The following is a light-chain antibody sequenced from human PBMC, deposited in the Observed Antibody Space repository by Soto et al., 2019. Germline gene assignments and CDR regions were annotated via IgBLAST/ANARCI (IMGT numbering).Light chain of an antibody. CDR3: QQYCNRPPSA. J-gene: IGKJ2*01. V-gene: IGKV3-20*01. CDR2: GAS. CDR1: QSVSSSY. Sequence: EIVLTQSLGTLSLSPGERATLSCRASQSVSSSYLAWYQQKPGEAPRVLIHGASSRATGSPDRFSGSGSGTDFTLTISSLEPEDFAVYFCQQYCNRPPSAFGQGTKVEIK.